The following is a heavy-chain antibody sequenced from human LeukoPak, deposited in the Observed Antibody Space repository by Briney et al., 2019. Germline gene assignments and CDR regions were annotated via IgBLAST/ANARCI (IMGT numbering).Heavy chain of an antibody. CDR1: GDSIRSYY. CDR3: GRWGYFDSGNYFVVDY. V-gene: IGHV4-59*01. CDR2: IHNNGDI. D-gene: IGHD3-22*01. J-gene: IGHJ4*02. Sequence: SETLSLTCIVSGDSIRSYYWTWIRQAPGKALEWIGHIHNNGDIAYNFSLKSRVTISMDTSKNQFSLKLSSVTAADTAVYYCGRWGYFDSGNYFVVDYWGQGTVVTVSS.